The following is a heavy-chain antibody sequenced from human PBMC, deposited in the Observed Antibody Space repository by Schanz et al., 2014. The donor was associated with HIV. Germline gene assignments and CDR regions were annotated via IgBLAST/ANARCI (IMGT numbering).Heavy chain of an antibody. CDR1: GFSFSNFG. CDR2: ISYDGRNK. J-gene: IGHJ6*02. V-gene: IGHV3-30*18. Sequence: QVQLVESGGGVVQPGRSLRLSCAASGFSFSNFGMHWVRQAPGKGLEWVAVISYDGRNKYYADSVKGRLTISRDNSKNTLYLQMKSLRREDTAVYFCAKDRNYYDDKYLGKGNYYYYGMDVWGQGTTVTVSS. D-gene: IGHD3-22*01. CDR3: AKDRNYYDDKYLGKGNYYYYGMDV.